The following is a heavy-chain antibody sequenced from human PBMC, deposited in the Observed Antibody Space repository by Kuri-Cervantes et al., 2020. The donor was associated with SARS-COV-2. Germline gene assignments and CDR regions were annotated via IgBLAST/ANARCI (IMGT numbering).Heavy chain of an antibody. D-gene: IGHD4-17*01. V-gene: IGHV4-30-4*02. CDR1: GGSISSGDYY. J-gene: IGHJ4*02. CDR2: IYYSGSI. Sequence: SETLSLTCTVSGGSISSGDYYWSWIRQPPGKGLEWIGYIYYSGSIYYNPSLKSRVTISVDTSKNQFSLKLSSMTAADTAVYYCVRSRATVTTFDYWGQGTLVTVSS. CDR3: VRSRATVTTFDY.